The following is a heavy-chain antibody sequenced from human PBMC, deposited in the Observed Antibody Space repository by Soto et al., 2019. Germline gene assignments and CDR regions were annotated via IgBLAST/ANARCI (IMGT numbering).Heavy chain of an antibody. D-gene: IGHD1-1*01. CDR3: ANGRGTRFDP. V-gene: IGHV3-30*18. CDR2: ISFDGTAK. CDR1: GFTFNRYG. Sequence: QGLLVEYGGRVVQPGRSLRLSCVASGFTFNRYGMHWVRQAPGKGLEWVAEISFDGTAKYYAESVKGRFTVSRDNDNNTLQLEMNSLGAKDPAGYFCANGRGTRFDPWGQGTLVTGPS. J-gene: IGHJ5*02.